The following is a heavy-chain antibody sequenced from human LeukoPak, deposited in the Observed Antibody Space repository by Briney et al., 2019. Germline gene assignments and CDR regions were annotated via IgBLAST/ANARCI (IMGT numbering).Heavy chain of an antibody. J-gene: IGHJ5*02. CDR1: GLTFSSYA. D-gene: IGHD6-6*01. V-gene: IGHV3-30*04. Sequence: PGGSLRLSCAASGLTFSSYAMHWVRQAPGKGQEWVAVISYDGSNKYYADSVKGRFTISRDNAENSLYLQNSLRSEDTAFYYCTRLSVVLADEYNWFEPWGQGTPVTVSS. CDR3: TRLSVVLADEYNWFEP. CDR2: ISYDGSNK.